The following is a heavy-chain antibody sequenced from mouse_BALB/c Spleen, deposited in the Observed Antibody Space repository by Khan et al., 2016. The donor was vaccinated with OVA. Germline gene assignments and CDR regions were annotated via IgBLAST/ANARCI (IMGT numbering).Heavy chain of an antibody. J-gene: IGHJ3*01. CDR1: GDTFTDYY. D-gene: IGHD1-2*01. V-gene: IGHV1-77*01. Sequence: QVRLQQSGAELARPGASVKLSCKASGDTFTDYYINWVKQRTGQGLEWIGEISPGSGDSYYNEKFKGKATLTPDKSSTTAYMQLSSLTSEASAAYYCARRNYFGYTFAYWGQGTLVTVSA. CDR3: ARRNYFGYTFAY. CDR2: ISPGSGDS.